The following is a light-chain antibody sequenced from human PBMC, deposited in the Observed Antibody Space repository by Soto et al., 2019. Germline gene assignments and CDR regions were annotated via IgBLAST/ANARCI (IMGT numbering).Light chain of an antibody. V-gene: IGKV1-5*01. CDR3: LQHNSCPRT. J-gene: IGKJ1*01. CDR1: QSISSW. Sequence: DIQMTQYHTTLSASVGDRVTITCRASQSISSWLAWYQQKPGKAPKRLIYGASSLQSGVPSRFSGSGYGTEFTLTISNLQPEDFATYYCLQHNSCPRTFGQVTKVDI. CDR2: GAS.